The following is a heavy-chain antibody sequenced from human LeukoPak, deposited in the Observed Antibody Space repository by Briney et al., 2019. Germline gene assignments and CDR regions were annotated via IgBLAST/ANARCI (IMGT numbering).Heavy chain of an antibody. J-gene: IGHJ4*02. D-gene: IGHD1-26*01. CDR2: INHSGST. V-gene: IGHV4-34*01. CDR1: GGSFSGYY. Sequence: SETLSLTCAVFGGSFSGYYWSWIRQSPGKGLEWIGEINHSGSTNYNPSLKSRVTISVDTSEKQFSLKASSVTAADTAVYFCAREGASVTNFDYWGQGTLVTVSP. CDR3: AREGASVTNFDY.